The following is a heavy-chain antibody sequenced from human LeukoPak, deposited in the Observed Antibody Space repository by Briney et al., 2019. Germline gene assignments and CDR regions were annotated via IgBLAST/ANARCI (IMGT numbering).Heavy chain of an antibody. CDR1: GGSISGYY. D-gene: IGHD1-20*01. J-gene: IGHJ4*02. CDR3: ARLHLTATGLYYFDY. V-gene: IGHV4-4*09. Sequence: SETLSLTCTVSGGSISGYYWSWIRQPPGKGLEWIGYIYSSGSANYNPSLKSRVTISVDTSKNQFSLKLSSVTAADTAVYYCARLHLTATGLYYFDYWGQGTLVTVSS. CDR2: IYSSGSA.